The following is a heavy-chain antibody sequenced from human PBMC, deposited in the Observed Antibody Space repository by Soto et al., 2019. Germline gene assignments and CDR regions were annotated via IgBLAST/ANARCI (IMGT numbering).Heavy chain of an antibody. V-gene: IGHV3-21*01. D-gene: IGHD2-15*01. J-gene: IGHJ4*02. CDR3: ARAYCSGGSCYSGDLFDY. CDR1: GFTFSSYS. CDR2: ISSSSSYI. Sequence: GSLRLSCAASGFTFSSYSFNWVRQAPGKGLEWVSSISSSSSYIYYADSLKGRFTISRDNAKNSLYLQMNSLRAEDTAVYYCARAYCSGGSCYSGDLFDYWGQGTLVTVAS.